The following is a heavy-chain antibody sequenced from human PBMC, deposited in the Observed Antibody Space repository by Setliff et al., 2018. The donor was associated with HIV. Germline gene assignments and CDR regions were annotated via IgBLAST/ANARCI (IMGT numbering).Heavy chain of an antibody. Sequence: SETLSLTCTVSGGSIRNAGHCWSWIRQRPGRGLEWIGHIYYRGDTYYSPSLKSRLAISVDTSKMQFSLTVTSMTAADTAVYYCARVRTGDRSFDFWGQGTLVTVSS. D-gene: IGHD1-1*01. V-gene: IGHV4-31*03. CDR2: IYYRGDT. CDR3: ARVRTGDRSFDF. CDR1: GGSIRNAGHC. J-gene: IGHJ4*02.